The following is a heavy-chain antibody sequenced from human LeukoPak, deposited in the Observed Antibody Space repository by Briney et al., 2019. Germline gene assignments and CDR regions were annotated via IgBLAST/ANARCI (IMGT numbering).Heavy chain of an antibody. V-gene: IGHV4-61*08. CDR3: ARGRHSSSWQQKVPRNYYYYGMDV. CDR2: INHSGST. J-gene: IGHJ6*02. Sequence: PSETLSLTCTVSGGSISSGDYYWSWIRQPPGKGLEWIGEINHSGSTNYNPSLKSRVTISVDTSKNQFSLKLSSVTAADTAVYYCARGRHSSSWQQKVPRNYYYYGMDVWGQGTTVTVSS. CDR1: GGSISSGDYY. D-gene: IGHD6-13*01.